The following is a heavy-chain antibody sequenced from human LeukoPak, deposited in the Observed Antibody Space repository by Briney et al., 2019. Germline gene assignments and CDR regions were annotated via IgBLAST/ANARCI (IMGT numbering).Heavy chain of an antibody. CDR1: GFIFSSYG. D-gene: IGHD2-2*01. CDR3: AKIVVPATSDDY. J-gene: IGHJ4*02. Sequence: GGSLRLSCAASGFIFSSYGMHWVRQAPGKGLEWVAFIRYDGSNKYYADSVKGRFTISRDNSKNTLYLQMNSLRAEDTAVYYCAKIVVPATSDDYWGQGTLVTVSS. V-gene: IGHV3-30*02. CDR2: IRYDGSNK.